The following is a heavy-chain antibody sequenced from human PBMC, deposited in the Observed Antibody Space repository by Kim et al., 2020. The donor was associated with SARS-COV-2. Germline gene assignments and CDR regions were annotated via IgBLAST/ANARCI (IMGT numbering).Heavy chain of an antibody. Sequence: DSVKGRFTISRDNAKNSLYLQMNSLRAEDTAVYYCARDSLVATIGYYFDYWGQGTLVTVSS. J-gene: IGHJ4*02. V-gene: IGHV3-21*01. D-gene: IGHD5-12*01. CDR3: ARDSLVATIGYYFDY.